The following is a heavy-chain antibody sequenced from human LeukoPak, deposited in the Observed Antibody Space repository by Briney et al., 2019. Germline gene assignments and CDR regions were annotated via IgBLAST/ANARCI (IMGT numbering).Heavy chain of an antibody. J-gene: IGHJ4*01. D-gene: IGHD6-19*01. V-gene: IGHV3-23*01. CDR3: AKGIYSSGWSYFDY. CDR2: LSGSGITT. Sequence: GGSLRLSCAASGFTFSNSAMSWVRQAPGKGLEWVSTLSGSGITTYYADSVKGRFTISRDNSKNTLYLQMNSLRAEDTAVYYCAKGIYSSGWSYFDYWATEPGSPSPQ. CDR1: GFTFSNSA.